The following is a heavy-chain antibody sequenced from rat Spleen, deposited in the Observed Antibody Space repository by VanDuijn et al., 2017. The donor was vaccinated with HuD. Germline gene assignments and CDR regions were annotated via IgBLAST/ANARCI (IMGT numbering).Heavy chain of an antibody. CDR3: ASLMYTPDYLGVMDV. D-gene: IGHD1-6*01. CDR1: FYSITSSYR. CDR2: IDSAGST. J-gene: IGHJ4*01. V-gene: IGHV3-3*01. Sequence: EVQLQESGPGLVKPSQSLSLTCSVTFYSITSSYRWSWVRKFPGNKLEWMGYIDSAGSTNYNPSLKSRISITRDTSKNQFFLQVNSVTTEDTATYYCASLMYTPDYLGVMDVWGQGASVTVSS.